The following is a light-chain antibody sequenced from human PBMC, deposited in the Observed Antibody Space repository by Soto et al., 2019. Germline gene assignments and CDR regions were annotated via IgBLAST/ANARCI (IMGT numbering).Light chain of an antibody. V-gene: IGLV2-14*01. CDR2: DVS. Sequence: QSVLTQPASVSGSPGQSITISCTGTSSDVGGYNYVSWYQQHPGKAPKLMIYDVSNRPSGVSNRFSGSKSGNMASLTISGLQAEDEADYYCSSYTSSSTLGFGTGTKLTVL. CDR3: SSYTSSSTLG. CDR1: SSDVGGYNY. J-gene: IGLJ1*01.